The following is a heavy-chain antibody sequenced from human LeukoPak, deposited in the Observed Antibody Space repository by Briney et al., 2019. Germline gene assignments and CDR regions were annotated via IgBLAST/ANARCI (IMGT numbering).Heavy chain of an antibody. Sequence: LPGGSLGLSCAASGFTFEDYAMHWVRQAPGKGLEWVSLISGDGGSSYYADSVKGRFTISRDNSKNSLYLQMNSLRTEDTALYYCASLGYDFWSGYYRTYYYYYYMDVWGKGTTVTVSS. V-gene: IGHV3-43*02. J-gene: IGHJ6*03. CDR2: ISGDGGSS. CDR1: GFTFEDYA. D-gene: IGHD3-3*01. CDR3: ASLGYDFWSGYYRTYYYYYYMDV.